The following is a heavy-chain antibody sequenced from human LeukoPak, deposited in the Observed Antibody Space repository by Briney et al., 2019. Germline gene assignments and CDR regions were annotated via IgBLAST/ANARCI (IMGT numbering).Heavy chain of an antibody. Sequence: PSETLSLTCAVYGGSFSGYYWSWIRRPPGKGLEWIGEINHSGSTNYNPSLKSRVTISVDTSKNQFSLKLSSVTAADTAVYYCARDRRLYYYYYMDVWGKGTTVTVSS. CDR1: GGSFSGYY. CDR3: ARDRRLYYYYYMDV. V-gene: IGHV4-34*01. J-gene: IGHJ6*03. CDR2: INHSGST.